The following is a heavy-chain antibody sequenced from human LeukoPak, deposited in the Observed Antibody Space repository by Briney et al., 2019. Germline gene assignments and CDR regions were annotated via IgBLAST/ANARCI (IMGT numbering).Heavy chain of an antibody. Sequence: GGSLRLSCAASGFTFSSYGMHWVRQAPGKGLERVAFIRYDGSNKYYADSVKGRFTISRDNSKNTLYLQMNSLRAEDTAVYYCAKDTRFGELPPIWGQGTLVTVSS. D-gene: IGHD3-10*01. CDR3: AKDTRFGELPPI. J-gene: IGHJ4*02. CDR1: GFTFSSYG. CDR2: IRYDGSNK. V-gene: IGHV3-30*02.